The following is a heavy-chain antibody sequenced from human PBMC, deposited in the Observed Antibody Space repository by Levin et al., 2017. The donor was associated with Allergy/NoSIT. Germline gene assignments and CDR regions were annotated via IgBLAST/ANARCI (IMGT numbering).Heavy chain of an antibody. CDR1: GFTFGDYA. CDR3: AKGLNWGSPNTFDY. Sequence: LRLSCAASGFTFGDYAMHWVRQAPGKGLEWVSGINWNRDKIGYADSVRARFTISRDNAKNSLYLQMNSLGPEDTALYYCAKGLNWGSPNTFDYWGQGTLVNVSS. V-gene: IGHV3-9*01. CDR2: INWNRDKI. D-gene: IGHD7-27*01. J-gene: IGHJ4*02.